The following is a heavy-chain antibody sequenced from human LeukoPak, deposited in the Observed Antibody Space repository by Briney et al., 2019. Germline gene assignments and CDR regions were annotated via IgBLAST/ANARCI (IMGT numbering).Heavy chain of an antibody. CDR3: ARLGDSSGYYGMDV. Sequence: ASVKVSCKASGYTFTSYDINWVRQATGQGLEWMGWMNPNSGNTGYAQEFQGRVTMTRNTSISTAYMELSSLRSEDTAVYYCARLGDSSGYYGMDVWGQGTTVTVSS. D-gene: IGHD3-22*01. J-gene: IGHJ6*02. CDR2: MNPNSGNT. V-gene: IGHV1-8*01. CDR1: GYTFTSYD.